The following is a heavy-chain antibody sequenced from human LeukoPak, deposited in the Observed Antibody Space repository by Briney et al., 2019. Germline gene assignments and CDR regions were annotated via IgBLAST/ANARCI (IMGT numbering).Heavy chain of an antibody. D-gene: IGHD6-13*01. CDR2: IYSGGST. Sequence: PGGSLRLSCAASGFTVSSNYMSWVRQAPGKGLEWVSVIYSGGSTYYADSVKGRFTISRDNSKNTLYLQMNSLRAEDTAVYYCARGLFAGPYSSSWYSPPKVYYFDYWGQGTLVTVSS. V-gene: IGHV3-53*01. CDR3: ARGLFAGPYSSSWYSPPKVYYFDY. J-gene: IGHJ4*02. CDR1: GFTVSSNY.